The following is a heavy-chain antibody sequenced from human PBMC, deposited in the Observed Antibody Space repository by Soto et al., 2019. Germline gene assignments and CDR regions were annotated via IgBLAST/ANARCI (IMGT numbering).Heavy chain of an antibody. V-gene: IGHV3-21*01. CDR1: GFTFSSYS. CDR3: ARAMTLKPAGAFDI. Sequence: GGSLRLSCAASGFTFSSYSMNWVRQAPGKGLEWVSSISSSSSYIYYADSVKGRFTISRDNAKNSLYLQMNSLRAEDTAVYYCARAMTLKPAGAFDIWGQGTMVTVSS. D-gene: IGHD6-13*01. J-gene: IGHJ3*02. CDR2: ISSSSSYI.